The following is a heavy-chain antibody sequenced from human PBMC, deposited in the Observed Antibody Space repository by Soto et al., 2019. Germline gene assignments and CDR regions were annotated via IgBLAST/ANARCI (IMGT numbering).Heavy chain of an antibody. D-gene: IGHD2-2*01. CDR3: ARGVSSTSENYYGMDV. CDR2: INPNSGGT. Sequence: QVQLVQSGAEVKKPGASVKVSCKASGYTFTGYYMHWVRQAPGQGLEWMGWINPNSGGTNYAQKFQGWVNMTRDTSISTAYMELSRLRSDDTAVYYCARGVSSTSENYYGMDVWGQGTTVTVSS. V-gene: IGHV1-2*04. J-gene: IGHJ6*02. CDR1: GYTFTGYY.